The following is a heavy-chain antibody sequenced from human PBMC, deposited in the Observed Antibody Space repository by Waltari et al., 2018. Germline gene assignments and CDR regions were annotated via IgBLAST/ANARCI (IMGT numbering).Heavy chain of an antibody. CDR3: ARRNLGYAFDI. V-gene: IGHV1-69*12. D-gene: IGHD1-26*01. J-gene: IGHJ3*02. CDR1: GCAFGSYA. Sequence: QVQLVQSGAEVKKPGSSVKVSCKASGCAFGSYAITWVRQAPGHGLEWVGGMIPIYGTPNFAQKFQGRVTFTADESTTTAYMELTSLKSEDTAIYYCARRNLGYAFDIWGQGTLVTVSS. CDR2: MIPIYGTP.